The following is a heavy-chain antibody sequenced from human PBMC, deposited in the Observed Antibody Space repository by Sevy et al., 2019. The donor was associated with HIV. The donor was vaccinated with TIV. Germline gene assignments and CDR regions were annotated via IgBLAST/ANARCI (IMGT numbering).Heavy chain of an antibody. CDR1: GDSVSSNSAA. J-gene: IGHJ5*02. D-gene: IGHD1-26*01. Sequence: SQTLSLTCAISGDSVSSNSAAWNWIRQSPSRGLEWLGRTYYRSKWYNDYAVSVESRISINPDTSKNQFSLQLNSVTPEDTAVYFCATGIPEWELGGHWFDPWGQGTLVTVSS. V-gene: IGHV6-1*01. CDR3: ATGIPEWELGGHWFDP. CDR2: TYYRSKWYN.